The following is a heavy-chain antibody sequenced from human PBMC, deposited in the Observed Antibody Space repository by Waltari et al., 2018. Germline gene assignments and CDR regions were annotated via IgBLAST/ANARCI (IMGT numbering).Heavy chain of an antibody. CDR1: GFTFSNYG. D-gene: IGHD3-22*01. V-gene: IGHV3-30*18. CDR2: IFYDGSNK. CDR3: AKSSGNYWGAFDI. Sequence: QVQLVESGGGVVQPGTSLRLSCAASGFTFSNYGMHWVRQFPGKGLGWVAVIFYDGSNKYYSDSVKGRFTMSRDNSNNTWFLQMNNLRAEDTAMYFCAKSSGNYWGAFDIWGQGTMVTVSS. J-gene: IGHJ3*02.